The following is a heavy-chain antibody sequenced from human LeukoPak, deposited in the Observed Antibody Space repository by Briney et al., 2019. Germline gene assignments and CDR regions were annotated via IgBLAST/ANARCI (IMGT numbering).Heavy chain of an antibody. CDR1: GFTFSSYA. CDR3: AKGSYYDSSGSVYFDY. D-gene: IGHD3-22*01. CDR2: ISGSGDNT. Sequence: GGSLRLSCAASGFTFSSYAMSWVRQAPGKGLERVSGISGSGDNTYYADSVKGRFTISRDNSKNTLYVQVNSLGTEDTAAYYCAKGSYYDSSGSVYFDYWGQGTLVTVSS. J-gene: IGHJ4*02. V-gene: IGHV3-23*01.